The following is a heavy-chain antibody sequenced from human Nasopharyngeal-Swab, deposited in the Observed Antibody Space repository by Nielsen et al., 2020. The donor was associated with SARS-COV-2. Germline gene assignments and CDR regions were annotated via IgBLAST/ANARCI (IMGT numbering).Heavy chain of an antibody. D-gene: IGHD3-10*01. J-gene: IGHJ6*02. CDR1: GYTFTSYD. CDR2: MNPNSGNT. V-gene: IGHV1-8*03. Sequence: ASVKVSCKASGYTFTSYDINWVRQATGQGLEWMGWMNPNSGNTGYAQKFQGRVTITRNTSISTAYMELSSLRSEDTAVYYCARAQITMVRGVTLKNYYYYGMDVWGQGTTVTVSS. CDR3: ARAQITMVRGVTLKNYYYYGMDV.